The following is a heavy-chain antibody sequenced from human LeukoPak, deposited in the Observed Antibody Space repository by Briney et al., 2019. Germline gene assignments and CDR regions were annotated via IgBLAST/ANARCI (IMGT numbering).Heavy chain of an antibody. Sequence: PSETLSLTCTVSGYSISSGYYWGWIRQPPGKGLEWIGNIYHSGTTYYNPSPKSRVTISVDTSKNQFSLKLSSVTAADTAVYYCTRRRNYLSHFDYWGQGTLVTVSS. CDR3: TRRRNYLSHFDY. V-gene: IGHV4-38-2*02. J-gene: IGHJ4*02. CDR2: IYHSGTT. CDR1: GYSISSGYY. D-gene: IGHD1-7*01.